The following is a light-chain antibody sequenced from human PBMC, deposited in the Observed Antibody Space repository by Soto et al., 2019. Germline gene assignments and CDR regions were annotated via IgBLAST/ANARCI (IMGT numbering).Light chain of an antibody. CDR2: KAS. CDR1: QSVGTW. J-gene: IGKJ2*01. CDR3: QQYDSYSPYT. Sequence: DIQMTQSPSTLSASVGDRITITCRASQSVGTWLAWYQQKPGKAPKLLIYKASSLGSGVPSRFSGRGSGTEFTLTISSLQPDDFATYYCQQYDSYSPYTFGQGTRLEF. V-gene: IGKV1-5*03.